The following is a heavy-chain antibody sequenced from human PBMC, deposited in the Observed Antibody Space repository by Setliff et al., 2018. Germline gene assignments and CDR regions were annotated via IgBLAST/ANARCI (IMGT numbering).Heavy chain of an antibody. J-gene: IGHJ4*02. D-gene: IGHD2-15*01. V-gene: IGHV5-51*01. Sequence: PGESLKISCKGSGYRFGSYWIGWVRQMPGKGLEWIGIIFPADSDTRYSPSFQGQVTISADKSISTAYVQWRSLKASDTAMYYCARVGTAGGYYFDFWGQGALVTVSS. CDR3: ARVGTAGGYYFDF. CDR1: GYRFGSYW. CDR2: IFPADSDT.